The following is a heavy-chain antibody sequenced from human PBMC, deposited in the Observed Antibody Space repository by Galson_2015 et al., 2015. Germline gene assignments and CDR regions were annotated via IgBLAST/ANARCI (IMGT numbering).Heavy chain of an antibody. CDR1: GFTFSSYG. CDR2: ISYDGSNK. Sequence: SLRLSCTASGFTFSSYGMHWARQAPGKGLEWVAVISYDGSNKYYADSVKGRFTISRDNSKNTLYLQMNSLRAEDTAVYYCAKWGGPDERRPYYFDYWGQGTLVTVSS. CDR3: AKWGGPDERRPYYFDY. J-gene: IGHJ4*02. D-gene: IGHD1-1*01. V-gene: IGHV3-30*18.